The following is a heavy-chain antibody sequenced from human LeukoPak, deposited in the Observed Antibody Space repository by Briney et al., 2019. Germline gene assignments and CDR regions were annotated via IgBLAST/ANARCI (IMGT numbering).Heavy chain of an antibody. V-gene: IGHV2-5*02. CDR3: AHRQTVDTAMAYIDAFDI. D-gene: IGHD5-18*01. Sequence: SGPTLVNPTQTLTLTCTFSGFSLSTSGVGVGWIRQPPGKALEWLALIYWDDDKRYSPSPKSRLTITKDTSKNQVVLTMTNMDPVDTATYYCAHRQTVDTAMAYIDAFDIWGQGTMVTVSS. CDR1: GFSLSTSGVG. J-gene: IGHJ3*02. CDR2: IYWDDDK.